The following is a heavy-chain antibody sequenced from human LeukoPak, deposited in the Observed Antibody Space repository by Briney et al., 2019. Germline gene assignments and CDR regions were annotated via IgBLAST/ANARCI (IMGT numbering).Heavy chain of an antibody. D-gene: IGHD6-19*01. CDR2: INHSGNT. CDR1: GGSISSYY. CDR3: ARGEGPYSSGWNAGLGYYFDY. Sequence: SETLSLTCTVSGGSISSYYWSWIRQPPGKGLEWIGEINHSGNTNYNPSLKSRVTISVDTSKNQFSLNLSSVTAADTAVYYCARGEGPYSSGWNAGLGYYFDYWGQGTLVTVSS. V-gene: IGHV4-34*01. J-gene: IGHJ4*02.